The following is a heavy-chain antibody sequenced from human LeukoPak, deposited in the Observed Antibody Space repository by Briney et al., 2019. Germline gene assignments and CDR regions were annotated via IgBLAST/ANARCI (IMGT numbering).Heavy chain of an antibody. D-gene: IGHD3-10*01. CDR3: ANSGVKGIPFDY. V-gene: IGHV3-23*01. Sequence: GGSLRLSCEVSGFIFSSYDMSWVRQAPGKGLEWVSAISGSGAKTYYADSVKGRFTISRDNAKNTLYLQMDSLRAEDTAVYYCANSGVKGIPFDYWGQGALVIVSS. CDR1: GFIFSSYD. J-gene: IGHJ4*02. CDR2: ISGSGAKT.